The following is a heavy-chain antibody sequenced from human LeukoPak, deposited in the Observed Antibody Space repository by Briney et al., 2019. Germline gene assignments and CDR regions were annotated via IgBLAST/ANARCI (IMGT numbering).Heavy chain of an antibody. CDR3: ARDGGIVGAAYFDY. V-gene: IGHV1-2*02. J-gene: IGHJ4*02. CDR2: INTNSGGT. D-gene: IGHD1-26*01. Sequence: ASVTVSCKASGYTFIGYYMHWVRQAPGKGLAWMGWINTNSGGTNYVQKFQGRVTMTRDTSISTAYMELSRLRSDDTAVYYFARDGGIVGAAYFDYWGQGTLVTVSS. CDR1: GYTFIGYY.